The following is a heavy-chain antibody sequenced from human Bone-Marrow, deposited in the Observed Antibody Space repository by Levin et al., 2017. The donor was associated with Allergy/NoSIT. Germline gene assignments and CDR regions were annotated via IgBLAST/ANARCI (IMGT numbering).Heavy chain of an antibody. CDR3: AKDPRLRIRFLEWASFDY. J-gene: IGHJ4*02. Sequence: HAGGSLRLSCAASGFTFSSYGMHWVRQAPGKGLEWVAVISYDGSNKYYADSVKGRFTISRDNSKNTLYLQMNSLRAEDTAVYYCAKDPRLRIRFLEWASFDYWGQGTLVTVSS. V-gene: IGHV3-30*18. CDR1: GFTFSSYG. D-gene: IGHD3-3*01. CDR2: ISYDGSNK.